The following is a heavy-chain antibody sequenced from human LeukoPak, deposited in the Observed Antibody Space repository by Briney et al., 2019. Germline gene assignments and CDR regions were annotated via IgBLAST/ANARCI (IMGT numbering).Heavy chain of an antibody. CDR2: ISGSGGST. D-gene: IGHD2-2*01. CDR1: GFTFSSYA. Sequence: GGSLRLSCAASGFTFSSYAMSWVCQAPGKGLEWVSSISGSGGSTYYADSVKGRFTISRDNSKNTPYLQMNSLRAEDTAVYYCAKARWIVVVPAATSFDYWGQGTLVTVSS. CDR3: AKARWIVVVPAATSFDY. J-gene: IGHJ4*02. V-gene: IGHV3-23*01.